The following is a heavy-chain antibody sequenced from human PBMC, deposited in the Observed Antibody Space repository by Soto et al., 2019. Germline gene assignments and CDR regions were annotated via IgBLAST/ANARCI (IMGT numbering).Heavy chain of an antibody. V-gene: IGHV1-2*04. CDR2: INPNSGGT. D-gene: IGHD3-22*01. Sequence: ASVKVSCKASGYTFTGYYMHWVRQAPGQGLEWMGWINPNSGGTNYAQKFQGWVTMTRDTSISTAYMELSRLRSDDTAVYYCARQSPSIYYDCGGYSHGPLFDYWGRGTLVPVSS. CDR1: GYTFTGYY. CDR3: ARQSPSIYYDCGGYSHGPLFDY. J-gene: IGHJ4*02.